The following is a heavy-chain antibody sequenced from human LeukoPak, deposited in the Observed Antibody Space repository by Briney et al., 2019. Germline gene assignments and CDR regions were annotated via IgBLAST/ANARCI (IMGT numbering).Heavy chain of an antibody. D-gene: IGHD6-6*01. Sequence: ASVKVSCKASGYIFTGYYMHWVRQAPGQGLEWMGWINPNSGGTNYAQKFQGRVTMTRDTSISTAYMELSRLRSDDTAVYYCARDPRGSIADLIWFDPWGQGTLVTVSS. V-gene: IGHV1-2*02. CDR2: INPNSGGT. CDR3: ARDPRGSIADLIWFDP. CDR1: GYIFTGYY. J-gene: IGHJ5*02.